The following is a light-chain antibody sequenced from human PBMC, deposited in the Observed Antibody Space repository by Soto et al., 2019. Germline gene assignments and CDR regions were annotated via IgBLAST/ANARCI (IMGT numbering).Light chain of an antibody. CDR3: QQYNNWRGP. Sequence: EIVMTQSPATLYVSPGERATLSCRASQSVSSNLAWYQQKPGQAPRLLIYGASTRATDIPARFSGSGSGTEFTLTINSLQSEDFAVYYCQQYNNWRGPFGQGTKVEIK. V-gene: IGKV3-15*01. CDR2: GAS. J-gene: IGKJ1*01. CDR1: QSVSSN.